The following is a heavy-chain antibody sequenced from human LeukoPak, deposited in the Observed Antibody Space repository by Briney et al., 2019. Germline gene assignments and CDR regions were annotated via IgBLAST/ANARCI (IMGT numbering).Heavy chain of an antibody. D-gene: IGHD5-12*01. V-gene: IGHV3-23*01. J-gene: IGHJ6*03. CDR1: GFTFSSYA. Sequence: PGGSLRLSCAASGFTFSSYAMSWVRQAPGKGLEWVSAISGSGGSTYYADSVKGRFTISRDNSKNTLYLQMNSLRAEDTAVYYCANLRRGWLRRLQGDMDVWGKGTTVTVSS. CDR3: ANLRRGWLRRLQGDMDV. CDR2: ISGSGGST.